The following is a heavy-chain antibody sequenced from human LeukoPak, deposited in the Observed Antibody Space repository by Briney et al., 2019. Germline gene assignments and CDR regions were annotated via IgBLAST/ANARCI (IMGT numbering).Heavy chain of an antibody. CDR1: GGSFSGYY. J-gene: IGHJ5*02. Sequence: SETLSLTCAVYGGSFSGYYWSWIRQPPGKGLEWIGEINHSGSTNYNPSLKSRVTISVDTSKNQFSLKLSSVTAADTAVYYCARGYGYDFWSGFDPWGQGTLVTVSS. CDR2: INHSGST. V-gene: IGHV4-34*01. CDR3: ARGYGYDFWSGFDP. D-gene: IGHD3-3*01.